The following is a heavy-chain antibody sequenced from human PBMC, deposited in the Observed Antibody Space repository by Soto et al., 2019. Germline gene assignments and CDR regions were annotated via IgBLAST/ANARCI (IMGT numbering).Heavy chain of an antibody. V-gene: IGHV3-48*03. D-gene: IGHD2-15*01. J-gene: IGHJ6*02. CDR2: ISSSGSTI. CDR1: GFTFSSYE. CDR3: ARGIEGVDYYYGMDV. Sequence: EVQLVESGGGLVQPGGSLRLSCAASGFTFSSYEMNWVRQVPGKGLEWVSYISSSGSTIYYADSVKGRFTISRDNAKNSLYLQMNSLRAEDTAVYYCARGIEGVDYYYGMDVWGQGTTVTVSS.